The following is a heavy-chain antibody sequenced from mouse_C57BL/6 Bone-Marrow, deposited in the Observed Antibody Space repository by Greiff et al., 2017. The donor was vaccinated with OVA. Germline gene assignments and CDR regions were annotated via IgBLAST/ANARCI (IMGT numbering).Heavy chain of an antibody. J-gene: IGHJ3*01. CDR2: IDPETGGT. D-gene: IGHD1-1*01. CDR1: GYTFTDYE. Sequence: VQLQQSGAELVRPGASVTLSCKASGYTFTDYEMHWVKQTPVHGLEWIGAIDPETGGTAYNQKFKGKAILTADKSSSTAYMELRSLTSEDSAVYYCTYYYGSSYDWFAYWGQGTLVTVSA. V-gene: IGHV1-15*01. CDR3: TYYYGSSYDWFAY.